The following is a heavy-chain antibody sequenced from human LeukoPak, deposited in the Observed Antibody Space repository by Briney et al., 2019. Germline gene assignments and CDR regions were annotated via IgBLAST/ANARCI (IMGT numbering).Heavy chain of an antibody. CDR3: ARDRGNLDAFDI. D-gene: IGHD4-23*01. J-gene: IGHJ3*02. V-gene: IGHV4-38-2*02. CDR2: IYHSGST. CDR1: GYSISSGYY. Sequence: SETLSLTCTVSGYSISSGYYWGWIRPPPGKGLEWIGSIYHSGSTYYNPSLKSRVTISVDTSKNQFSLKLSSVTAADTAVYYRARDRGNLDAFDIWGQGTMVTVSS.